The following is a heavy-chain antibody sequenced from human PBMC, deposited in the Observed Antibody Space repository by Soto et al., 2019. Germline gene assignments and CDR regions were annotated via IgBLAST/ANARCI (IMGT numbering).Heavy chain of an antibody. D-gene: IGHD5-12*01. V-gene: IGHV1-18*01. CDR2: ISTYSGDT. J-gene: IGHJ5*02. CDR3: ARNHGATTSEKWCDP. Sequence: QVHLVQSGVEVKTPGASVKVSCQASGYTFFTYDISWVRQAPGQGLEWMGWISTYSGDTKYAQQFQGRVTMTTDTSTPTANLELRSLRSDATSVYNFARNHGATTSEKWCDPWGQGTLVTVSS. CDR1: GYTFFTYD.